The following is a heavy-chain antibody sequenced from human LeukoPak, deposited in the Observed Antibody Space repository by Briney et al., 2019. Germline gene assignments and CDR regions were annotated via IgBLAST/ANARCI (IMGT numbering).Heavy chain of an antibody. CDR2: INPNSGGT. Sequence: ASVKVSCKASGYTFTGYYMHWVRQAPGQGLEWMGRINPNSGGTNYAQKFQGRVTMTRDTSISTAHMELSRLRSDDTAVYYCARVVYGSGWYEANTPDYWGQGTLVTVSS. V-gene: IGHV1-2*06. CDR3: ARVVYGSGWYEANTPDY. D-gene: IGHD6-19*01. J-gene: IGHJ4*02. CDR1: GYTFTGYY.